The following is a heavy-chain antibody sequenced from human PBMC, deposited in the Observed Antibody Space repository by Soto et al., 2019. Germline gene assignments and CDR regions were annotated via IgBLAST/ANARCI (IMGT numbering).Heavy chain of an antibody. V-gene: IGHV4-31*03. Sequence: PSETLSLTCTVSGGSISSGGYYWSWIRQHPGKGLEWIGYIYYSGSTYYNPSLKSRVTISVDTSKNQFSLKLSSVTAADTAVYYCARYETQYYDFWSVYMRIGKGVNWFVSWGQGTLVNVSS. CDR1: GGSISSGGYY. D-gene: IGHD3-3*01. J-gene: IGHJ5*01. CDR2: IYYSGST. CDR3: ARYETQYYDFWSVYMRIGKGVNWFVS.